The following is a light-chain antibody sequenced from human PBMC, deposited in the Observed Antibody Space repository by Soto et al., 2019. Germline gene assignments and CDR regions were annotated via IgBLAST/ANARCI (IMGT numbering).Light chain of an antibody. CDR3: QQLNGSPWT. CDR2: DAA. V-gene: IGKV1-9*01. Sequence: IQLTQSPSSLSASVGDRVTITCRAIPAIASFLAWYQQKPGTAPKLLIYDAATLQSGVPSRFSGSRSGKEYTLTIGSQQHEDFANYYCQQLNGSPWTFGQGTKVDIK. J-gene: IGKJ1*01. CDR1: PAIASF.